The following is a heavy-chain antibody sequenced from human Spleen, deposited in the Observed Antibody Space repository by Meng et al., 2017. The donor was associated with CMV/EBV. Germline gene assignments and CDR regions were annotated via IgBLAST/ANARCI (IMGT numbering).Heavy chain of an antibody. V-gene: IGHV3-33*02. CDR1: GFPFSSFA. CDR2: IYSDGSEE. J-gene: IGHJ4*02. CDR3: AKDIGWLKSFLDN. D-gene: IGHD6-19*01. Sequence: ASGFPFSSFAMHWVRQAPGKGLEWVASIYSDGSEEYYADSVKGRFTISRDNYAYRLFLQMNSLRADDTAVYYCAKDIGWLKSFLDNWGQGTLVTVSS.